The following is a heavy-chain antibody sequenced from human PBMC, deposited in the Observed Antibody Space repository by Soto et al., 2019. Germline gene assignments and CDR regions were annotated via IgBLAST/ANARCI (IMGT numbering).Heavy chain of an antibody. CDR1: GFTFSSYS. V-gene: IGHV3-21*01. D-gene: IGHD4-4*01. Sequence: GGSLRLSCAASGFTFSSYSMNWIRQAPGKGLEWVSSISSSSSYIYYADSVKGRFTISRDNAKNSLYLQMNSLRAEDTAVYYCARDFDTVTTSEFDYWGQGTLVTVSS. J-gene: IGHJ4*02. CDR2: ISSSSSYI. CDR3: ARDFDTVTTSEFDY.